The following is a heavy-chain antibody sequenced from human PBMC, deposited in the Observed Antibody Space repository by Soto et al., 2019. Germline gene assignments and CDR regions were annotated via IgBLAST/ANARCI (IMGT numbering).Heavy chain of an antibody. J-gene: IGHJ4*02. Sequence: SETLSLTCTVSGGSINDYYWSWIRRPPGKGLEWIGYIYSDGGTYYNPSLESRVTMSVDTSKSQFSLRRSSVTAADTAVYYCARDRGSDVTPFFWGQGPLVTVSS. V-gene: IGHV4-59*01. D-gene: IGHD3-10*01. CDR3: ARDRGSDVTPFF. CDR1: GGSINDYY. CDR2: IYSDGGT.